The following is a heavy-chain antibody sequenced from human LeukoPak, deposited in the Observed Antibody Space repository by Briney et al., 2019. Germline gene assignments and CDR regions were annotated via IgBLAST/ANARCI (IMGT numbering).Heavy chain of an antibody. CDR1: GFTFSDYY. V-gene: IGHV3-11*05. D-gene: IGHD3-10*01. Sequence: KTGGSLRLSCAASGFTFSDYYMSWIRQAPGKGLEWVPYISSSSSYTNYADSVKGRFTISRDNAKDSLYLQMNSLRAEDTAVYYCARANYGSGSASDYWGQGTLVTVSS. CDR3: ARANYGSGSASDY. J-gene: IGHJ4*02. CDR2: ISSSSSYT.